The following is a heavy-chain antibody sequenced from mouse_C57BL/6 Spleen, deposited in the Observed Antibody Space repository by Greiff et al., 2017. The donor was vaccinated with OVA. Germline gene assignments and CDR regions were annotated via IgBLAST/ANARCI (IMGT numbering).Heavy chain of an antibody. V-gene: IGHV1-19*01. D-gene: IGHD3-1*01. CDR2: INPYNGGT. CDR1: GYTFTDYY. J-gene: IGHJ4*01. CDR3: AREHFGAAMDY. Sequence: EVQLQQSGPVLVKPGASVKMSCKASGYTFTDYYMNWVKQSHGKSLEWIGVINPYNGGTSYNQKFKGKATLTVDKSSSTAYMELNSLTSEDSAVYYCAREHFGAAMDYWGQGTSVTVSS.